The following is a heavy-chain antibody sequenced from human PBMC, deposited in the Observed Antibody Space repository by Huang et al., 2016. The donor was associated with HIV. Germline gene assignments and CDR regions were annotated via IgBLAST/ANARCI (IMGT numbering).Heavy chain of an antibody. CDR1: GGSFSGHY. Sequence: QVQLQQWGAELLKPSETLSLTCAVSGGSFSGHYWTWIRQPPGRGLEWIWEIRDSGSTTYNPSLKSRVTISGDTSQSQFSLKLNSVTAADTAIYYCARMFKYDSGGYWGNDAFDIWGQGTMVTVSS. D-gene: IGHD3-22*01. J-gene: IGHJ3*02. CDR2: IRDSGST. V-gene: IGHV4-34*02. CDR3: ARMFKYDSGGYWGNDAFDI.